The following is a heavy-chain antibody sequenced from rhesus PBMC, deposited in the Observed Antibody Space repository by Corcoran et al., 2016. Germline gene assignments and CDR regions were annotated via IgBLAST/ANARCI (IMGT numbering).Heavy chain of an antibody. CDR2: IYGSDGRT. CDR1: GPSISSRSW. D-gene: IGHD3S6*01. V-gene: IGHV4-93*01. J-gene: IGHJ5-1*01. CDR3: GMPPTTPENRFDV. Sequence: QVQLQESGPAVVTPSETLSLTCGVSGPSISSRSWWPLILQSPGTGLEWIGGIYGSDGRTEYSPRLKSRVSFSKDTSKNHFSLTLISVTVADTAVYYCGMPPTTPENRFDVWGPGVLVTVSS.